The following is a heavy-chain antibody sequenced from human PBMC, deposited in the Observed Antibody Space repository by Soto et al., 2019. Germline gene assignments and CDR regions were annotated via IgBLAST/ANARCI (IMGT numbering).Heavy chain of an antibody. D-gene: IGHD3-10*01. CDR3: VTAVRTRLDN. V-gene: IGHV3-23*01. Sequence: QLLESGGDLVQPGGSLRLSCAASGFIFSTSAMYWVRRAPGKGLEWVSSIRQSGDRSSYADSAKGQFTISRDNSKNTLYLQMNGLRLDDTAVYYCVTAVRTRLDNWGPGTRVTVSS. CDR2: IRQSGDRS. CDR1: GFIFSTSA. J-gene: IGHJ4*02.